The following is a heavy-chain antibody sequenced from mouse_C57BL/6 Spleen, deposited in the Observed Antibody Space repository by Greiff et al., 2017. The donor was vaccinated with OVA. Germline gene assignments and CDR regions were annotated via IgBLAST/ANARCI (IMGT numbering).Heavy chain of an antibody. J-gene: IGHJ4*01. Sequence: EVLLVESGGDLVKPGGSLKLSCAASGFTFSSYGMSWVRQTPDKRLEWVATISSGGSYTYYPASFKGRFTIPRDNAKNTLYLQMSSLTSEDTAVYYCARVDSTGYGAMDYWGKGTSVTVSS. D-gene: IGHD3-2*02. CDR1: GFTFSSYG. V-gene: IGHV5-6*01. CDR2: ISSGGSYT. CDR3: ARVDSTGYGAMDY.